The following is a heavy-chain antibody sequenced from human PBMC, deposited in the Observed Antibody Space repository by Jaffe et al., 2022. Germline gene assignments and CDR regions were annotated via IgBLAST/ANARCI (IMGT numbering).Heavy chain of an antibody. V-gene: IGHV5-51*03. CDR1: GYSVFNYW. D-gene: IGHD3-10*01. CDR2: IYPGDSET. J-gene: IGHJ4*02. CDR3: VRSIRRASYYSSGSPSYFDY. Sequence: EVQLVQSGAEVKKPGESLKISCKDSGYSVFNYWIGWVRQMPGKGLEWMGVIYPGDSETKYSPSFQGQVTISADKSIRTAYLQWSSLKASDTAMYYCVRSIRRASYYSSGSPSYFDYWGQGTLVTVSS.